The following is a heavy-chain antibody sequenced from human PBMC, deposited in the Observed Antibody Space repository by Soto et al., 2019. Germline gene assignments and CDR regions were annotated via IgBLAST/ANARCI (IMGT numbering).Heavy chain of an antibody. Sequence: SETLSLTCTVSGGSVRSYYWTWIRQPPGKGLEWLGYIFYSGSTFYNPSLKSRVTISIHTSKSQFSLQLTSVTAADTAVYYCARGAADTAMVDSWGQGTLVTVPQ. CDR1: GGSVRSYY. J-gene: IGHJ4*02. V-gene: IGHV4-59*02. CDR3: ARGAADTAMVDS. D-gene: IGHD5-18*01. CDR2: IFYSGST.